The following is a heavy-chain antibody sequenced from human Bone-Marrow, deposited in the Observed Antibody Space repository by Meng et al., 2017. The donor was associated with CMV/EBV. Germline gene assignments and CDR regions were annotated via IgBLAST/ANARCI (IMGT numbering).Heavy chain of an antibody. CDR1: GYTFTDYN. D-gene: IGHD2-15*01. Sequence: VSVKVSCKASGYTFTDYNIYWVRQAPGQGPEWMGWINPKSGGPIYAQKFQGRVNMTAETSIRTAYMELSRLGSDDTAIDYYARRYCLRGSCYPDYWGQGALVTVSS. V-gene: IGHV1-2*02. J-gene: IGHJ4*02. CDR2: INPKSGGP. CDR3: ARRYCLRGSCYPDY.